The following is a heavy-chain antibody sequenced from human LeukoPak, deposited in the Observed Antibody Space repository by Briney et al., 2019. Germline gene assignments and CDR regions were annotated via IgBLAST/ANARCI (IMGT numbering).Heavy chain of an antibody. CDR1: GGSISSGGFY. D-gene: IGHD3-22*01. CDR2: IYYSGST. V-gene: IGHV4-39*07. Sequence: SETLSLTCTVSGGSISSGGFYWGWIRQPPGKGLEWIGSIYYSGSTYYNPSLKSRVTISVDTSKNQFSLKLSSVTAADTAVYYCARVAYYYDSSGYYSGPFDYWGQGTLVTVSS. CDR3: ARVAYYYDSSGYYSGPFDY. J-gene: IGHJ4*02.